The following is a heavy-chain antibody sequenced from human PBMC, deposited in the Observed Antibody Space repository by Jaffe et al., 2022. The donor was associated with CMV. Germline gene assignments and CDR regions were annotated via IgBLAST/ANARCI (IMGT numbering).Heavy chain of an antibody. CDR2: IYYSGST. CDR1: GGSVSSGSYY. V-gene: IGHV4-61*01. D-gene: IGHD5-18*01. Sequence: QVQLQESGPGLVKPSETLSLTCTVSGGSVSSGSYYWSWIRQPPGKGLEWIGYIYYSGSTNYNPSLKSRVTISVDTSKNQFSLKLSSVTAADTAVYYCARWAAMVFPGGFDYWGQGTLVTVSS. CDR3: ARWAAMVFPGGFDY. J-gene: IGHJ4*02.